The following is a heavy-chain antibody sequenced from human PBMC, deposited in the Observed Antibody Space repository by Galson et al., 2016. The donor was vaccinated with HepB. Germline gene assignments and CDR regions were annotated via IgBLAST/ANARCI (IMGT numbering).Heavy chain of an antibody. CDR3: AKMGGSGRSYLRFFDY. V-gene: IGHV3-23*01. Sequence: SLRLSCAASGFTFNTSAMRWVRQAPGKGLEGVSVITDSGGRTDYADSVKGRFTVARDNSKNTLFLQMTRLRADDTAVHYCAKMGGSGRSYLRFFDYWGQGTLVTVSS. CDR2: ITDSGGRT. D-gene: IGHD3-10*01. J-gene: IGHJ4*02. CDR1: GFTFNTSA.